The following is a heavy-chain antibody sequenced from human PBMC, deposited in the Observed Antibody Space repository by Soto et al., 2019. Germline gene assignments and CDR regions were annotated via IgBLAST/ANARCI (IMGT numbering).Heavy chain of an antibody. J-gene: IGHJ4*02. D-gene: IGHD2-15*01. V-gene: IGHV1-18*01. CDR3: ARDVNVGLAAY. CDR1: GYSFTSYG. CDR2: ISVHNGNT. Sequence: QVQLVQSGAEVKKPGASVKVSCKASGYSFTSYGISWVRQAPGQGLEWLGWISVHNGNTDYAQKLQGRVTMTTDTSTSTAYMELRSLRSDDTAVYYCARDVNVGLAAYWGQGTLVTVSS.